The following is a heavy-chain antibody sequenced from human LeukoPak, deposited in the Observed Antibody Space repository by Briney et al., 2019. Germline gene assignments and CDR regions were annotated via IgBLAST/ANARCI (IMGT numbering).Heavy chain of an antibody. J-gene: IGHJ4*02. D-gene: IGHD4-17*01. V-gene: IGHV3-11*01. CDR3: ATSWSQTPTTVTTGNYFDY. Sequence: KSGGSLRLSCAASGFTFSDYYMSWIRQAPGKGLEWVSYISSSGSTIYYADSVKGRFTISRDNARNSLYLQMNSLRAEDTAVYYCATSWSQTPTTVTTGNYFDYWGQGTLVTVSS. CDR2: ISSSGSTI. CDR1: GFTFSDYY.